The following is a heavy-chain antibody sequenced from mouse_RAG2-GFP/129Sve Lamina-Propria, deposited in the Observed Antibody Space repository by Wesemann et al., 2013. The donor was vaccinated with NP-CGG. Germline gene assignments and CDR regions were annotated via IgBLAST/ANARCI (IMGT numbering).Heavy chain of an antibody. CDR2: IHPNSGST. CDR3: ARYHGSSYEDYAMDY. D-gene: IGHD1-1*01. Sequence: QVQLQQPGAELVKPGASVKLSCKASGYTFTSYWMHWVKQRPGRGLEWIGRIHPNSGSTNYNEKFKSKATLTVDKSSSTAYMQLSSLTSEDSAVYYCARYHGSSYEDYAMDYWGQGTSVTVSS. CDR1: GYTFTSYW. J-gene: IGHJ4*01. V-gene: IGHV1-62-3*01.